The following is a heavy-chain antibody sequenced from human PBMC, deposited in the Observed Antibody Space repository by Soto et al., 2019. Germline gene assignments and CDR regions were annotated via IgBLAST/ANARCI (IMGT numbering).Heavy chain of an antibody. CDR1: GGTFSSYA. D-gene: IGHD3-22*01. CDR2: IIPIFGTA. CDR3: ARDPVPLDYYDSSGYYENDY. Sequence: SVKVSCKASGGTFSSYAISWVRQAPGQGLEWMGGIIPIFGTANYAQKFQGRVTITADESTSTAYMELSSLRSEDTAVYYGARDPVPLDYYDSSGYYENDYWGQGTLVTVSS. V-gene: IGHV1-69*13. J-gene: IGHJ4*02.